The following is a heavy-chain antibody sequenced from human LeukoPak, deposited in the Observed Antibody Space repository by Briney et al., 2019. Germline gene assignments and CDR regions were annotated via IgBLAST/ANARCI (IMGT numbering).Heavy chain of an antibody. CDR2: IYTSGST. V-gene: IGHV4-4*07. D-gene: IGHD6-19*01. CDR3: ARSPSSGWYGGSWFDP. J-gene: IGHJ5*02. Sequence: SETLSLTCTVSGGSISSYYWSWIRQPAGKGLEWIGRIYTSGSTNYNPSLKSRVTISVDTSKNQFSLKLSSVTAADTAVYYCARSPSSGWYGGSWFDPWGQGTLVTVSS. CDR1: GGSISSYY.